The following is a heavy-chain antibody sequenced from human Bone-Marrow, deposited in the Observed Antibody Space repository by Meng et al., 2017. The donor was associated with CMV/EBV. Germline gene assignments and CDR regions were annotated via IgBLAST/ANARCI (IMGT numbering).Heavy chain of an antibody. CDR3: ARDSGPIVVVPTSRSHPWFDP. CDR1: GFTFSNYW. J-gene: IGHJ5*02. Sequence: GESLKISCAASGFTFSNYWMSWVRQAPGKGLEWVANINQDGSEKNYVDSVKGRFTISRDNAKNSLYLQMNSLRAEDTAVYYCARDSGPIVVVPTSRSHPWFDPWGQGTLVTVSS. D-gene: IGHD2-2*01. CDR2: INQDGSEK. V-gene: IGHV3-7*03.